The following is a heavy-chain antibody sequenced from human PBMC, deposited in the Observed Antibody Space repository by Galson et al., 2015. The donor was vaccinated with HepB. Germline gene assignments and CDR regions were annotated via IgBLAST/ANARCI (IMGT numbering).Heavy chain of an antibody. J-gene: IGHJ6*02. CDR2: MSWNSGSI. Sequence: SLRLSCAASGFTFDDYAMHWVRQAPGKGLEWVSGMSWNSGSIGYADSVRGRFTISRDNAKNSLYLQMNSLRAEDTALYYCAKDKVTTNYYYGMDVWGQGTTVTVSS. D-gene: IGHD4-17*01. CDR3: AKDKVTTNYYYGMDV. CDR1: GFTFDDYA. V-gene: IGHV3-9*01.